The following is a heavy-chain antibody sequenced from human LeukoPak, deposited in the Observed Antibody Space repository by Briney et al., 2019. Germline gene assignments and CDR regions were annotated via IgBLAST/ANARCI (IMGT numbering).Heavy chain of an antibody. CDR1: GFTFSSYS. CDR3: ARNRESYWVPELDY. Sequence: GGSLRLSCAASGFTFSSYSMNWVRQAPGKGLEWVSYISSSGSTIYYADSVKGRFTISRDNAKNSLYLQMNSLRAEDTAVYYCARNRESYWVPELDYWGQGTLVTVSS. V-gene: IGHV3-48*04. CDR2: ISSSGSTI. J-gene: IGHJ4*02. D-gene: IGHD3-16*01.